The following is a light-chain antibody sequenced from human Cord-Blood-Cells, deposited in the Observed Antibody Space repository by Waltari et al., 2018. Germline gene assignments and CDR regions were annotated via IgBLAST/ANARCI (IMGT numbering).Light chain of an antibody. Sequence: EIVLTQSPDTLSLSPGERATLSCRASPSVRSSYLAWYQQKPGQAPRLLIYGASSRATGIPDRFSGSGSGTDFTLTISRLEPEDFAVYYCQQYGSSPRTFGQGTKVEIK. CDR2: GAS. CDR1: PSVRSSY. J-gene: IGKJ1*01. V-gene: IGKV3-20*01. CDR3: QQYGSSPRT.